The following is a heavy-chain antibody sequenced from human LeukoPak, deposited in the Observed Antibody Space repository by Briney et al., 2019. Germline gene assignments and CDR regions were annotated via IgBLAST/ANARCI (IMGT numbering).Heavy chain of an antibody. J-gene: IGHJ5*02. CDR1: GYTFTSYG. CDR3: ASKPYYYDSSGYHNWFDP. CDR2: ISAYNGNT. D-gene: IGHD3-22*01. Sequence: ASVKVSCKASGYTFTSYGISWVRQAPGQGLEWMGWISAYNGNTNYAQKFQGRVTITAGESTSTAYMELSSLRSEDTAVYYCASKPYYYDSSGYHNWFDPWGQGTLVTVSS. V-gene: IGHV1-18*01.